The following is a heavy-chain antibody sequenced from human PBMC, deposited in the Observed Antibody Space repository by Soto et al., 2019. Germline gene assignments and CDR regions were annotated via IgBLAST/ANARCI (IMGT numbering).Heavy chain of an antibody. CDR2: INHSGTT. Sequence: SETLSLTCAVSGGSFSGFYWTWIRQPPGEGLEWIGEINHSGTTNFNPSLRSRLTISLDSSKKHFSLKLTSMTAADTAVYYCARDPGGLGYYYYYGMDVWGQGTTVTVSS. CDR3: ARDPGGLGYYYYYGMDV. D-gene: IGHD6-6*01. CDR1: GGSFSGFY. V-gene: IGHV4-34*01. J-gene: IGHJ6*02.